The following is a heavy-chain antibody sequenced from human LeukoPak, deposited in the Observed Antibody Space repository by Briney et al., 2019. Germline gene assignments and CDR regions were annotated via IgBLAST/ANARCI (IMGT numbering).Heavy chain of an antibody. J-gene: IGHJ5*02. D-gene: IGHD1-20*01. CDR2: ISGSGGST. CDR1: GFTFSSYA. CDR3: AKDGPITGRANWFDP. Sequence: GGSLRLSCAASGFTFSSYAMSWVRQAPGKGLEWVSAISGSGGSTYYADSVKGRFTVSRDNSKNTLYLQMNSLRAEDTAVYYCAKDGPITGRANWFDPWGQGTLVTVSS. V-gene: IGHV3-23*01.